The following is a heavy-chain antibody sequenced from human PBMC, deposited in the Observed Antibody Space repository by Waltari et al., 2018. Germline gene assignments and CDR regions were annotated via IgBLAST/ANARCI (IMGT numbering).Heavy chain of an antibody. CDR2: IRFDGSRK. CDR1: GLTFNNHG. CDR3: ASGVAVAAGNDCFDL. Sequence: QVQLVESGGGVVQPGWPLRLSCAATGLTFNNHGMHWVRRAPGKGLEWVAFIRFDGSRKNCADSVRGRFTISRDNSKDTVYLQMNSLTFEDTAVYYCASGVAVAAGNDCFDLWGQGTVVTVSS. D-gene: IGHD2-15*01. V-gene: IGHV3-30*02. J-gene: IGHJ3*01.